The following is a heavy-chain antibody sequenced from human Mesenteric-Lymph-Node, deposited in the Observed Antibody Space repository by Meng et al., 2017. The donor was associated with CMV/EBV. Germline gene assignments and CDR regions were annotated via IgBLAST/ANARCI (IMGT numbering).Heavy chain of an antibody. Sequence: VPLHQWGAGLLKPSEVLSVTCAVYGGSFSGYYWNWIRQSPEKGLEWIGEINHSGSTTYNPSFTSRIIISVDTSTNQISLNMSSVTAADTAVYYCARGSSYDILTGYFDYWGQGALVTVSS. CDR3: ARGSSYDILTGYFDY. J-gene: IGHJ4*02. V-gene: IGHV4-34*01. CDR2: INHSGST. D-gene: IGHD3-9*01. CDR1: GGSFSGYY.